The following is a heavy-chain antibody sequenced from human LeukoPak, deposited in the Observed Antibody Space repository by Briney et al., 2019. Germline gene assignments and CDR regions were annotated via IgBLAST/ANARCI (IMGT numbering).Heavy chain of an antibody. CDR1: GFTVSSNY. D-gene: IGHD3-22*01. Sequence: GGSLRLSCAASGFTVSSNYMSWVRQAPGKGLEWVSVIYSGGSTYYADSVKGRFTISRGNAKNSLYLQMNSLRAEDTAVYYCARVRGYDSSGAYYFDYWGQGTLVTVSS. J-gene: IGHJ4*02. CDR3: ARVRGYDSSGAYYFDY. V-gene: IGHV3-66*01. CDR2: IYSGGST.